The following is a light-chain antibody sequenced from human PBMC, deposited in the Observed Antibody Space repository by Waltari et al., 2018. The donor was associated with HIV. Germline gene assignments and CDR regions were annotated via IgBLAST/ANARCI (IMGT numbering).Light chain of an antibody. J-gene: IGKJ5*01. V-gene: IGKV3-20*01. CDR1: QSVSSSY. Sequence: EIVLPQSPGTLSLSPGERATLSCRASQSVSSSYLAWYQQKPGQAPRLLIYGESSRATGIPDRFSGSGSGTDFTLTISRLEPEDFAVYYCQQYGGSPPITFGQGTRLEIK. CDR3: QQYGGSPPIT. CDR2: GES.